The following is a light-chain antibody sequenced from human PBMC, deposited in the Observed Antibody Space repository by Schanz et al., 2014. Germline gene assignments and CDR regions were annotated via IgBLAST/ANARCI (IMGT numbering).Light chain of an antibody. Sequence: QSALTQPASVSGSPGQSITISCTGTSSDVGTYNYVSWYQHHPGKAPKLMIYDVSYRPSGVSNRFSGSKSGNTASLTISGLQAEDEADYYCCSYAGSYTWVFGGGTKLTVL. CDR1: SSDVGTYNY. J-gene: IGLJ3*02. V-gene: IGLV2-14*03. CDR3: CSYAGSYTWV. CDR2: DVS.